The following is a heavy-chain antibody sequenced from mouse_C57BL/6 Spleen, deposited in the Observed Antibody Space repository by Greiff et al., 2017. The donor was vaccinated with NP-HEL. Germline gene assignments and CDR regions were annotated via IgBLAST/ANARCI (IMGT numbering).Heavy chain of an antibody. Sequence: EVKVVESGAELVRPGASVKLSCTASGFNIKDDYMHWVKQRPEQGLAWIGWIDPENGDTEYASKFQGKATITADTSSNTAYLQLSSLTSEDTAVYYCTTVYYSNFDYWGQGTTLTVSS. CDR1: GFNIKDDY. CDR2: IDPENGDT. J-gene: IGHJ2*01. D-gene: IGHD2-5*01. CDR3: TTVYYSNFDY. V-gene: IGHV14-4*01.